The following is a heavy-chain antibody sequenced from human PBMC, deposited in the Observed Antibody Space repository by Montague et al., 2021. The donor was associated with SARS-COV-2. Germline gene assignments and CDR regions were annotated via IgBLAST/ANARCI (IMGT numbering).Heavy chain of an antibody. V-gene: IGHV4-39*01. CDR3: ARHGPNDYYHSRYFDL. D-gene: IGHD3-10*01. CDR1: GGSISSRTYY. CDR2: IFYDGST. J-gene: IGHJ2*01. Sequence: SETVSLTCIVSGGSISSRTYYWGWIRQPPGKGLEWIGSIFYDGSTYYNPSLKSRVTISVDTSKNQFSLNLSSVTAADTAVYYCARHGPNDYYHSRYFDLWGRGTLVTVSS.